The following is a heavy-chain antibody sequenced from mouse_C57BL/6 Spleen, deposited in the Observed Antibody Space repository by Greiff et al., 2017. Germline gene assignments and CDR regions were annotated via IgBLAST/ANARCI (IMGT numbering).Heavy chain of an antibody. CDR2: IDPSDSET. J-gene: IGHJ2*01. D-gene: IGHD2-4*01. V-gene: IGHV1-52*01. CDR1: GYTFTSYW. CDR3: ARDYDGAYFDY. Sequence: QVQLQQPGAELVRPGSSVKLSCKASGYTFTSYWMHWVKQRPIQGLEWIGNIDPSDSETHYNQKFKDKATLTVDKSSSTAYMQLSSMTSEDSAVYDCARDYDGAYFDYWGQGTTLTVSS.